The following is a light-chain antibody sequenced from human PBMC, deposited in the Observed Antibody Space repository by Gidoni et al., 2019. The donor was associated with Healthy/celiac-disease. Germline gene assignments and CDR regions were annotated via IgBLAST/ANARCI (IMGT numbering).Light chain of an antibody. V-gene: IGKV4-1*01. J-gene: IGKJ2*01. CDR2: WAS. CDR3: QQYYSTPPYT. Sequence: DIVMTQCPDSPALSLGERATINCKSRQRVLYSANNKNYLAWYQQKPGQPPKLLIYWASTRESGVPDRFSGSGSGTDFTLTISRLQAEDVAVYYCQQYYSTPPYTFGQGTKLEIK. CDR1: QRVLYSANNKNY.